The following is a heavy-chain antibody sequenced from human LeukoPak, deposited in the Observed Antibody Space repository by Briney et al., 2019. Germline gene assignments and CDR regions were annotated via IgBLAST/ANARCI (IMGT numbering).Heavy chain of an antibody. CDR2: INPNSGGT. D-gene: IGHD2-2*01. CDR1: GYTFTGYY. V-gene: IGHV1-2*04. Sequence: GASVKVSCKASGYTFTGYYMHWVRQAPGQGLEWMGWINPNSGGTNYAQKFQGWVTMTRDTSISTAYMELSRLRSDDTAVYYCARGNEVVPAAVNWFDPWGQGTLVTVSS. J-gene: IGHJ5*02. CDR3: ARGNEVVPAAVNWFDP.